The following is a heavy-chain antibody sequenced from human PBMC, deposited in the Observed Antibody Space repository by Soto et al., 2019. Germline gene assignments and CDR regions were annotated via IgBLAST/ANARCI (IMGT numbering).Heavy chain of an antibody. CDR1: GFTFTSSA. Sequence: QMQLVQSGPEVKKPGTSVKVSCKASGFTFTSSAVQWVRQARGQRLEWIGWIVVGSGNTNYAQKFQERVTITRDMSTSTAYMELSSLRSEDTAVYYCAADPDYGGNFWEAYYYYGMDVWGQGTTVTVSS. CDR2: IVVGSGNT. D-gene: IGHD4-17*01. V-gene: IGHV1-58*01. CDR3: AADPDYGGNFWEAYYYYGMDV. J-gene: IGHJ6*02.